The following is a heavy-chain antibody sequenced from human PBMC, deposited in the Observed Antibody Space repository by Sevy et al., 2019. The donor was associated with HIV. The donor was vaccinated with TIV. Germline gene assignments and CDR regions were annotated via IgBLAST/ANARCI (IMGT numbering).Heavy chain of an antibody. V-gene: IGHV3-11*06. D-gene: IGHD4-17*01. Sequence: GGSLRLSCSPSGFTLSDYYMSWIRQAPGKGLEWVSYISSGSSYTNYADSVKGRFTISRDNAKNFLYLEMNNPRAEDTAVYYCARDRRNYGGQYFDYWGQGTLVTVSS. CDR1: GFTLSDYY. CDR2: ISSGSSYT. J-gene: IGHJ4*02. CDR3: ARDRRNYGGQYFDY.